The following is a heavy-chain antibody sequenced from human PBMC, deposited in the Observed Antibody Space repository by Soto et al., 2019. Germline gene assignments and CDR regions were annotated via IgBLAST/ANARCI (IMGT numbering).Heavy chain of an antibody. CDR1: GYSFTSYG. J-gene: IGHJ6*02. CDR3: ARFSGGVYNTYYFYYGMDV. D-gene: IGHD2-15*01. Sequence: EASVKVSCKASGYSFTSYGISWVRQAPGQGLDWMGWITTYNGNTKYAQDLQGRVTMTTDTSTSTAYMELRSLRSDDTAVYYCARFSGGVYNTYYFYYGMDVWRQGTTVTVSS. V-gene: IGHV1-18*04. CDR2: ITTYNGNT.